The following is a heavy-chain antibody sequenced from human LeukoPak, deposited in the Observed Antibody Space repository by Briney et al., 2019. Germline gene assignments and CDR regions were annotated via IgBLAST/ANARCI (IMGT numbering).Heavy chain of an antibody. J-gene: IGHJ4*02. D-gene: IGHD4-17*01. CDR3: AKEIFGGDSSGD. V-gene: IGHV7-4-1*02. CDR2: INTNTGHS. Sequence: GASVKVSCKASGYTFISYALHWVRQAPGQGLEWMGWINTNTGHSTYAQGFTGRFVFSVDTSISTAYLQISSLTSEDTAVYYCAKEIFGGDSSGDWGQGTLVTVSS. CDR1: GYTFISYA.